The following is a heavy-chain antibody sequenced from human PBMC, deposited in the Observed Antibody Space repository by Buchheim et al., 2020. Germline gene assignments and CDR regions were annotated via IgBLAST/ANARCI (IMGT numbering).Heavy chain of an antibody. D-gene: IGHD4-17*01. CDR3: ARGDYGY. V-gene: IGHV3-30-3*01. J-gene: IGHJ4*02. Sequence: QVQLVESGGGVVQPGRSLRLSCAASGFTFSSYAMHWVRQAPGKGLEWVAVISYDGSNKYYADSVKGRFTISRDNSKNTMYLQMNSLRAEDTAVYYCARGDYGYWGQGTL. CDR1: GFTFSSYA. CDR2: ISYDGSNK.